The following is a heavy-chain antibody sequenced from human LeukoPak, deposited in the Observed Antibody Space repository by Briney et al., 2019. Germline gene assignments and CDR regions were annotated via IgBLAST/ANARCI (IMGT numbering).Heavy chain of an antibody. CDR3: TRGIGYCSIVSCFEGTSTFGY. D-gene: IGHD2-2*03. Sequence: GASVKVSCKASGYSFTGFYLHWVRQAPGQGLEWMGWMKPNSGGINYAQKFQGRVTFTRDTSITTAYMELSSLRSDDTAVYYCTRGIGYCSIVSCFEGTSTFGYWGQGTLVTVSS. J-gene: IGHJ4*02. CDR2: MKPNSGGI. V-gene: IGHV1-2*02. CDR1: GYSFTGFY.